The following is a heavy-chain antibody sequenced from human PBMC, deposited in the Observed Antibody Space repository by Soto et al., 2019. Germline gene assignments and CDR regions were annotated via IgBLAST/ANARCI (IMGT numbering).Heavy chain of an antibody. Sequence: QVQLVQSGAEVKKPGASVKVSCKASGYTFTSYGISWVRQAPGQGLEWMGWISDYNGNTNYAQKPQGRVTMTTDTSTSTAYMELRSLRSDDTAVYYCATVGCSSTSCYVSAFDIWGQGTMVTVSS. V-gene: IGHV1-18*01. CDR3: ATVGCSSTSCYVSAFDI. CDR1: GYTFTSYG. D-gene: IGHD2-2*01. J-gene: IGHJ3*02. CDR2: ISDYNGNT.